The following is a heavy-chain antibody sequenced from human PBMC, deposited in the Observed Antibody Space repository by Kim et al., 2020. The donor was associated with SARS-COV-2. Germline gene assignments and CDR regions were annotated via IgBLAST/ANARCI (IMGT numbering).Heavy chain of an antibody. V-gene: IGHV3-48*02. CDR2: ISSSSSTI. Sequence: GGSLRLSCAASGFTFSSYSMNWVRQAPGKGLEWVSYISSSSSTIYYADSVKGRFTISRDNAKNSLYLQMNSLRDEDTAVYYCARDFRASSEQQLVPLDYWGQGTLVTVSS. J-gene: IGHJ4*02. D-gene: IGHD6-13*01. CDR1: GFTFSSYS. CDR3: ARDFRASSEQQLVPLDY.